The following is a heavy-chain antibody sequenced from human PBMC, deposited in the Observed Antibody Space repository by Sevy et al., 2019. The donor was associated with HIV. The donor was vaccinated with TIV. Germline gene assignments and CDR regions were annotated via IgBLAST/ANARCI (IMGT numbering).Heavy chain of an antibody. V-gene: IGHV4-59*01. D-gene: IGHD3-22*01. CDR1: GGSISTYY. CDR2: IHYSRST. Sequence: SETLSLTCTVSGGSISTYYWTWIRQPPGRGLEWIGYIHYSRSTNYNPSLKSRVTISLDTSKNQFSLKLRSVTAADTAVYYCASGAYYDSSSYSGGWFDPWGQGTLVTVSS. CDR3: ASGAYYDSSSYSGGWFDP. J-gene: IGHJ5*02.